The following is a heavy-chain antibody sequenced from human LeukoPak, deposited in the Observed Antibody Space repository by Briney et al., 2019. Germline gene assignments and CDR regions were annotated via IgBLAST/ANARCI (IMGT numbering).Heavy chain of an antibody. V-gene: IGHV3-30*18. Sequence: GGSLRLSCAASGFTFSSYGMHWVRQAPGKGLEWVAVISYVGSNKYYADSVKGRFTISRDNSKNTLYLQMNSLRAEDTAVYYCANGIQLWPRYWYFDLWGRGTLVTVSS. CDR1: GFTFSSYG. D-gene: IGHD5-18*01. CDR2: ISYVGSNK. J-gene: IGHJ2*01. CDR3: ANGIQLWPRYWYFDL.